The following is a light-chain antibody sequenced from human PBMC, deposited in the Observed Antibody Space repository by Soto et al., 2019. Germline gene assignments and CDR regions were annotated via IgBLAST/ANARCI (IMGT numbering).Light chain of an antibody. CDR2: DVS. CDR1: SSDVGGYNF. CDR3: SSYTTGTTPVL. V-gene: IGLV2-14*03. Sequence: QPALTQPASVSGSPGQSITISCTGTSSDVGGYNFVSWYQHHPGKAPKLMIYDVSNRPSGVSNRFSGSKSGNTASLTISGLQAEDEADYYCSSYTTGTTPVLFGGGTKLTVL. J-gene: IGLJ2*01.